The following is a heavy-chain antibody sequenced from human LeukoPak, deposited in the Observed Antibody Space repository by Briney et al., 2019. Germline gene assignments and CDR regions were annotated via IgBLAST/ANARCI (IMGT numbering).Heavy chain of an antibody. CDR1: GFTFSSYA. D-gene: IGHD3-10*01. Sequence: GGSLRLSCAASGFTFSSYAMHWVRQAPGKGLEGVAVISYDGSNKYYADSVKGRFTISRDNSKNTLYLQMNSLRAGDTAVYYCARAGSGVLWFGEPYWGQGTLVTVSS. CDR3: ARAGSGVLWFGEPY. V-gene: IGHV3-30-3*01. J-gene: IGHJ4*02. CDR2: ISYDGSNK.